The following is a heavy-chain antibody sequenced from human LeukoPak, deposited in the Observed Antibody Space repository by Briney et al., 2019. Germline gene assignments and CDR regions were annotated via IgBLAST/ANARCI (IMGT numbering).Heavy chain of an antibody. CDR2: IVPMYGTR. CDR3: ARETSNYYYFDS. V-gene: IGHV1-69*13. D-gene: IGHD4-11*01. J-gene: IGHJ4*02. CDR1: GGTFSGYG. Sequence: SVKVSCKASGGTFSGYGINWVRQAPGQGLEWMGGIVPMYGTRNYAQKFQGRVIITADESTTTAYMELRSLRSEDTAVYYCARETSNYYYFDSWGQGTLVTVSS.